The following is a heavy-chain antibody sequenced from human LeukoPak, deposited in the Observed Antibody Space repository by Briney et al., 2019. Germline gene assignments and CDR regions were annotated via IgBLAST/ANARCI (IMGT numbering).Heavy chain of an antibody. J-gene: IGHJ4*02. CDR3: ARGSYYYDSSGYYYRPSAPDY. CDR1: GGSISTYY. Sequence: SETLSLTCTVSGGSISTYYWSWIRQPPGKGLEWIGYIYHSGSTNYNPSLKSRVTISVDTSQNQFYLKLSSVTAADTAVYYCARGSYYYDSSGYYYRPSAPDYWGQGTLVTVSS. CDR2: IYHSGST. V-gene: IGHV4-59*01. D-gene: IGHD3-22*01.